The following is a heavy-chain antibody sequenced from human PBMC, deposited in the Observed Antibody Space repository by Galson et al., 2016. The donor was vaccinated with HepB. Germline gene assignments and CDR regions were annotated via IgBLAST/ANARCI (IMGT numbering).Heavy chain of an antibody. CDR2: IIPAFATT. Sequence: SVKVSCKVSGGIIRTSAFSWVQQAPGQGLEWMGMIIPAFATTTYAQKFQARITISADESTDTVYLELSSLRSEDTSVYYCARGSSGSYRWYDPWGQGTLVTVSS. J-gene: IGHJ5*02. V-gene: IGHV1-69*13. CDR3: ARGSSGSYRWYDP. CDR1: GGIIRTSA. D-gene: IGHD1-26*01.